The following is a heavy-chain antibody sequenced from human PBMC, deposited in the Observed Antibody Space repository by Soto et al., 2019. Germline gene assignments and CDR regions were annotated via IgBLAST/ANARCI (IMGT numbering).Heavy chain of an antibody. CDR2: TSSKSATV. D-gene: IGHD5-18*01. J-gene: IGHJ5*02. CDR3: ARHVDTSMDNRWYDP. V-gene: IGHV3-48*02. CDR1: GVTFSIYS. Sequence: GGSLRLSCGGSGVTFSIYSMNWVRQAPGKGLEWVSYTSSKSATVYYADSVKGRFTISRDDAKNSLFLQMNSLRDEDTAVYYCARHVDTSMDNRWYDPWGRGTLVTVSS.